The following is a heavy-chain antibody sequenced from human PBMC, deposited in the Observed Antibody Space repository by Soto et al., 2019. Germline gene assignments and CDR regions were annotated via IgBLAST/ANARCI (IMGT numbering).Heavy chain of an antibody. Sequence: EVQLVESGGGLVQPGGSLRLSCAVSGLTFSDHYMGWVRQAPGKGLDWVGRIRDRVHSYSTEYAASVKGRFTISRDDSRNPLYLQMNSLKMEATAVFYCVSLWSVTGSRDYWGRGTLVTVSS. CDR1: GLTFSDHY. CDR2: IRDRVHSYST. CDR3: VSLWSVTGSRDY. V-gene: IGHV3-72*01. J-gene: IGHJ4*02. D-gene: IGHD2-21*01.